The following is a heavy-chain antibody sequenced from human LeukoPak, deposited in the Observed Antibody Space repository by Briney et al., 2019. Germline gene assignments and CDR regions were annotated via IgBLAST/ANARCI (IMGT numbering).Heavy chain of an antibody. CDR1: GGSISSSSYY. CDR2: IYYSGST. D-gene: IGHD6-19*01. J-gene: IGHJ6*02. Sequence: PSETLSLTCTVSGGSISSSSYYWGWIRQPPGKGLEWIGSIYYSGSTYYNPSLKSRVTISVDTSKNQFSLKLSSVTAADTAVYYCARRIYSSGWYYYYYGMDVWGQGTTVTVSS. V-gene: IGHV4-39*01. CDR3: ARRIYSSGWYYYYYGMDV.